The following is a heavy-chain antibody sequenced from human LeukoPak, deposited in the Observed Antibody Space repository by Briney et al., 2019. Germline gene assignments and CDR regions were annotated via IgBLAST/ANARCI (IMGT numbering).Heavy chain of an antibody. J-gene: IGHJ4*02. CDR2: IYYSGST. V-gene: IGHV4-59*01. Sequence: PSETLSLTCTDSGDSISTYYWSWIRQPPGKGLEWIGYIYYSGSTNYNPPLKSRVTISVDTSKNQFSLKLSSVTAADTAVYYCARSYYGSGRYGPQFDYWGQGTLVTVSS. D-gene: IGHD3-10*01. CDR3: ARSYYGSGRYGPQFDY. CDR1: GDSISTYY.